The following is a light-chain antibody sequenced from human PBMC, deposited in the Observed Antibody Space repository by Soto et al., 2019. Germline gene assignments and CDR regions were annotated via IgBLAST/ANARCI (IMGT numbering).Light chain of an antibody. Sequence: DIQMTQSPSTLSASVGDRVTITCRASQSISSWLAWYQQKPGKAPKLLIYKASSLESGVPSRFSGSRSGTTYTLTISSLQPGDFATYFCQQSYSSPPTFGQGTKVDIK. J-gene: IGKJ1*01. CDR1: QSISSW. CDR2: KAS. V-gene: IGKV1-5*03. CDR3: QQSYSSPPT.